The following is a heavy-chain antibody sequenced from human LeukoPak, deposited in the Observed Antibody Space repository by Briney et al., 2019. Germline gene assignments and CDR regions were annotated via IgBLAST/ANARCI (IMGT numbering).Heavy chain of an antibody. D-gene: IGHD6-19*01. J-gene: IGHJ3*02. Sequence: TGGSLRLSCAASGFNFNNYGLHWVRQAPGKGLEWVAVVSYDGSKKYYADSVKGRFTISRDNSKNTLYLQMNSLRAEDTAVYYCAKVFSEGDAFDIWGQGTMVTVSS. CDR1: GFNFNNYG. V-gene: IGHV3-30*18. CDR2: VSYDGSKK. CDR3: AKVFSEGDAFDI.